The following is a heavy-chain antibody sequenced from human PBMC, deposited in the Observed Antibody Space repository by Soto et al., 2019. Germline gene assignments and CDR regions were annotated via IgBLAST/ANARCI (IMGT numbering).Heavy chain of an antibody. CDR1: GCTFSSYT. D-gene: IGHD6-6*01. CDR2: IIPILGIA. J-gene: IGHJ4*02. CDR3: ASDATSSIAAPY. Sequence: SVKVSCKASGCTFSSYTISWVRQAPGQGLEWMGRIIPILGIANYAQKFQGRVTITADKSTSTAYMELSSLRSEDTAVYYCASDATSSIAAPYWGQGTLVTVPS. V-gene: IGHV1-69*02.